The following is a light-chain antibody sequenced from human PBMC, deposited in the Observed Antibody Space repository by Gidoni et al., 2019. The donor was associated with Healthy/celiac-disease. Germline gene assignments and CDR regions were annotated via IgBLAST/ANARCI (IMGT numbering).Light chain of an antibody. CDR2: EVS. J-gene: IGLJ2*01. CDR1: SSDVGSYNR. CDR3: SSYTSSSTLV. Sequence: QSALTQPPSVSGSPGQSVTISCTVTSSDVGSYNRVSWYQQPPGTAPTLMIYEVSKRHSGVPDRFSGSKSGNTASLTISGLQAEDEADYYCSSYTSSSTLVFGGGTKLTVL. V-gene: IGLV2-18*02.